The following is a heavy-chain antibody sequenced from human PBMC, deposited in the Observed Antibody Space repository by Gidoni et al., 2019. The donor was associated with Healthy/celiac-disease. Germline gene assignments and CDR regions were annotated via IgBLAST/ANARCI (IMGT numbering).Heavy chain of an antibody. V-gene: IGHV3-49*04. CDR3: TRSADFWVFDY. D-gene: IGHD3-3*01. CDR2: IRSKAYGGTT. Sequence: EVQLVESGGGLVQPGRSLRLSCTASGFTFGDYAMSWVRQAPGKGLEWVGFIRSKAYGGTTEYAASVKGRFTISRDDSKSIAYLQMNSLKTEDTAVYYCTRSADFWVFDYWGQGTLVTVSS. J-gene: IGHJ4*02. CDR1: GFTFGDYA.